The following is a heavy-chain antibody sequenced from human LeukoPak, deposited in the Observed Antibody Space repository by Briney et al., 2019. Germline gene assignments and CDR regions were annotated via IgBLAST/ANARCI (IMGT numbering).Heavy chain of an antibody. CDR2: IYYTGST. Sequence: SETLSLTCTVSGGSISSYYWSWIRQPPGKGLEWIGYIYYTGSTNYKPSLKSRVAISVDTSKNQFSLNLSSVTAADTAVYYCARMRQQPYYYYHYMDFWGKGTTVTVSS. CDR3: ARMRQQPYYYYHYMDF. CDR1: GGSISSYY. V-gene: IGHV4-59*01. D-gene: IGHD6-13*01. J-gene: IGHJ6*03.